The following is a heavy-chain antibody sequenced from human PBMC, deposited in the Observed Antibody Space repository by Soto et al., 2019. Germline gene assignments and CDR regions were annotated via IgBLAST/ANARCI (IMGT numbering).Heavy chain of an antibody. CDR1: GFTFSSYG. J-gene: IGHJ4*02. Sequence: QVQLVESGGGVVQPGRSLRLSCAASGFTFSSYGMHWVRQAPGKGLEWVAVISYDGSNKYYADSVKGRFTISRDNSKNTLYLQMNSLRAEDTAVYYCAKDRSAVRGPKTQGLDYWGQGTLVTVSS. V-gene: IGHV3-30*18. D-gene: IGHD3-10*01. CDR2: ISYDGSNK. CDR3: AKDRSAVRGPKTQGLDY.